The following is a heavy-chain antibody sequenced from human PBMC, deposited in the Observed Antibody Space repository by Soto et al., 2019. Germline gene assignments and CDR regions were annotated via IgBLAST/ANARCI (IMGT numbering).Heavy chain of an antibody. Sequence: QLQLQESGPGLVKPSGTMSLTCSVSGGFISSSSYYWGWIRQPPGKGLEWIGSIYYSGSTYYNPSLKTRVTISADTSKNRFSLKLNSVTASDTAVYYCASLDHYDISGIMGPDYWGQGTLVTVSS. D-gene: IGHD3-22*01. J-gene: IGHJ4*02. V-gene: IGHV4-39*01. CDR2: IYYSGST. CDR3: ASLDHYDISGIMGPDY. CDR1: GGFISSSSYY.